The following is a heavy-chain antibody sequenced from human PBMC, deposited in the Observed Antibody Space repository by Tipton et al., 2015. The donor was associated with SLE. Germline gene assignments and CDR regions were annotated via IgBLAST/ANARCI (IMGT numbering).Heavy chain of an antibody. CDR2: IKQDGSEK. CDR3: ARDLGTAMVTGGAFDI. Sequence: GSLRLSCAASGFTFSSYWMSWVRQAPGKGLEWVANIKQDGSEKYYVDSVKGRFTISRDNAKNSLYLQMNSLRAEDTAVYYCARDLGTAMVTGGAFDIWGQGTMVTVSS. J-gene: IGHJ3*02. D-gene: IGHD5-18*01. CDR1: GFTFSSYW. V-gene: IGHV3-7*01.